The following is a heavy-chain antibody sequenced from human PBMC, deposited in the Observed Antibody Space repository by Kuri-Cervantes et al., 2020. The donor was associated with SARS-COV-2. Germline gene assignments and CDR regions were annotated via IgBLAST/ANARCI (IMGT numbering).Heavy chain of an antibody. CDR3: KMVAARYYFDY. J-gene: IGHJ4*02. CDR1: GGTFSSYT. CDR2: IIPIFGTA. D-gene: IGHD2-15*01. Sequence: SVKVSCKASGGTFSSYTISWVRQAPGQGLEWMGGIIPIFGTANYAQKFQGRVMITADKSTSTAYMELSSLRSEDTAVYYCKMVAARYYFDYWGQGTLVTVSS. V-gene: IGHV1-69*06.